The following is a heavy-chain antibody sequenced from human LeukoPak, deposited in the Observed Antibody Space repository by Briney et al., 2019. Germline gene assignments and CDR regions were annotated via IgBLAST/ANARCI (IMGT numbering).Heavy chain of an antibody. D-gene: IGHD5-18*01. Sequence: SETLPLTCTVSGGFIHTYNWIWIRQPAGKGLEWVGRNNVAGNSYYNPSLKGRVSISVDRPNNRFSLELTSVTAADTAVYYCARDREHSYGSDLDHWGQGILVTVSS. J-gene: IGHJ4*02. CDR2: NNVAGNS. CDR3: ARDREHSYGSDLDH. CDR1: GGFIHTYN. V-gene: IGHV4-4*07.